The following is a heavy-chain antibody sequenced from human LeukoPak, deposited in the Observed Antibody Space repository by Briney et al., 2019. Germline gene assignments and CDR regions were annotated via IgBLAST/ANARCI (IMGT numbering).Heavy chain of an antibody. CDR1: GGTFSSYA. V-gene: IGHV1-69*13. D-gene: IGHD3-3*01. CDR3: ARVQYYDFWSGCRRPCWFDP. J-gene: IGHJ5*02. CDR2: IIPIFGTA. Sequence: SVKVSCKASGGTFSSYAISWVRQAPGQGLEWMGGIIPIFGTANYAQKFQGRVTITADESTSTAYMELSSLRSEDTAVYYCARVQYYDFWSGCRRPCWFDPWGQGTLVTVSS.